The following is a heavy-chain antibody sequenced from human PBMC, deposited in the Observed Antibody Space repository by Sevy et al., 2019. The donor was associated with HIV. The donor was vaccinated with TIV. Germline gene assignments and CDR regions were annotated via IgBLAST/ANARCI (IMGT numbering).Heavy chain of an antibody. V-gene: IGHV3-64D*06. J-gene: IGHJ3*02. CDR3: VKDRRYYYDSSGYYLGDAFDI. CDR2: ISSNGGST. D-gene: IGHD3-22*01. CDR1: GFTFSSYA. Sequence: GSLRLSCSASGFTFSSYAMHWVRQAPGKGLEYVSAISSNGGSTYYADSVKGRFTISRDNSKNTLYLQMSSLRAEDTAVYYCVKDRRYYYDSSGYYLGDAFDIWGQGTMVTVSS.